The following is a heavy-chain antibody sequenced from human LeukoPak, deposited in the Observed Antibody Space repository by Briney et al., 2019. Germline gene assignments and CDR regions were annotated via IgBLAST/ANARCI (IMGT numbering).Heavy chain of an antibody. CDR3: ARTARSSSSLNFDY. D-gene: IGHD6-6*01. V-gene: IGHV4-39*01. Sequence: SETLSLTCTVSGGSISSSSYYWGWIRQPPGKGRDWIGSIYYSGSTYYNPSLKSRVTISVDTSKNQFSLKLSSVTAADTAVYYCARTARSSSSLNFDYWGQGTLVTVSS. CDR1: GGSISSSSYY. J-gene: IGHJ4*02. CDR2: IYYSGST.